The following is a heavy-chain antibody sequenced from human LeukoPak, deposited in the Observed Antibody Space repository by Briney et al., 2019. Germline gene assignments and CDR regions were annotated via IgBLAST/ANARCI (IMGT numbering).Heavy chain of an antibody. Sequence: GESLKISCKGSEYSFTSYWIGWVRQMPGKGLEWMGIIYPGDSDTRYSPSFQGQVTISADKSISTAYLQWSSLKASDTAVYYCARHIFGEGDGMDVWGQGTTVTVSS. CDR2: IYPGDSDT. V-gene: IGHV5-51*01. J-gene: IGHJ6*02. CDR1: EYSFTSYW. D-gene: IGHD3-3*01. CDR3: ARHIFGEGDGMDV.